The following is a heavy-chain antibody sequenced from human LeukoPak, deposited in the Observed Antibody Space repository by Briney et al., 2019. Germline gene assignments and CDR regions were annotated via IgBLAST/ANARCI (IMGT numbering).Heavy chain of an antibody. CDR2: INPSGGST. Sequence: ASVKVSCKASGGTFSSYAISWVRQAPGQGLEWMGIINPSGGSTNYAQKFQGRVTMTRDTSTSTVYMELSSLRSEDTAVYYCARKYYYDSSGYPFDYWGQGTLVTVSS. CDR3: ARKYYYDSSGYPFDY. CDR1: GGTFSSYA. D-gene: IGHD3-22*01. J-gene: IGHJ4*02. V-gene: IGHV1-46*01.